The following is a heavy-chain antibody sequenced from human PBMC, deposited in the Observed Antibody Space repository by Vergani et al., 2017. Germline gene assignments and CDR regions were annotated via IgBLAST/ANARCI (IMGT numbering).Heavy chain of an antibody. CDR2: ISSSGSTI. CDR1: GFTFSSYE. Sequence: EVQLVESGGGLVQPGGSLRLSCAASGFTFSSYEMNWVRQAPGKGLEWVSYISSSGSTIYYADSVKGRFTISRDNAKNSLYLQMNSLRAEDTAVYYCAPRRGFWSGYYSRDTYYFDYWGQGTLVTVSS. V-gene: IGHV3-48*03. J-gene: IGHJ4*02. CDR3: APRRGFWSGYYSRDTYYFDY. D-gene: IGHD3-3*01.